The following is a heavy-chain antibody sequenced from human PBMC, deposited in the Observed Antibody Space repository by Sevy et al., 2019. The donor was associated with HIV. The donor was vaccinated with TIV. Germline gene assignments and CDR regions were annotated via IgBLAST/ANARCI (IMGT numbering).Heavy chain of an antibody. CDR1: GGSISAYY. D-gene: IGHD5-12*01. Sequence: SETLSLTCTVSGGSISAYYWSWIRQPPGKGLEWIGYIHYTGNTKYNPSLESRVTISVDTSKNQFPLKLGSVTAADTAIYYCARAPPVRSGDDSLNWFAPWGQGTLVTVSS. V-gene: IGHV4-59*01. CDR2: IHYTGNT. J-gene: IGHJ5*02. CDR3: ARAPPVRSGDDSLNWFAP.